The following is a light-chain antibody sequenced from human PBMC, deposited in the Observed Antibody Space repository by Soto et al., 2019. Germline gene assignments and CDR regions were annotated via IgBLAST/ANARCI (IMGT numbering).Light chain of an antibody. CDR2: NAS. V-gene: IGKV1-5*01. CDR1: HSISNW. CDR3: QHYYTYWT. Sequence: DIQMTQSPSTLSASVGDRVTITCRASHSISNWLAWYHQKPGKAPKLLIYNASTLESGVPSRFSGSASGTEFTLTISSLQPDDFATYFCQHYYTYWTFGQGTKVEIK. J-gene: IGKJ1*01.